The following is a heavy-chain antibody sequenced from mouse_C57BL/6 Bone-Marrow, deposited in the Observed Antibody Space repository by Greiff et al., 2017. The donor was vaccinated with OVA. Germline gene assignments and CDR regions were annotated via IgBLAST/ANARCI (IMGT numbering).Heavy chain of an antibody. CDR2: IDPSDSYT. CDR1: AYTFTSYW. D-gene: IGHD5-1*01. CDR3: ADLRGYFDV. V-gene: IGHV1-50*01. Sequence: VQLQQPGAELVKPGASVKLSCKASAYTFTSYWMQWVKQRPGQGLDWIGEIDPSDSYTNYNQKFKGKATLTVDTSSSTAYMQLSSLTSEDSAVYYCADLRGYFDVWGTGTTVTVSS. J-gene: IGHJ1*03.